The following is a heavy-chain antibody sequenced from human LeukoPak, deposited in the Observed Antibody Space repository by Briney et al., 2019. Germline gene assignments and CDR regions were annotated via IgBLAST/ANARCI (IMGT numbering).Heavy chain of an antibody. CDR3: ATDGVGAGD. V-gene: IGHV1-46*01. D-gene: IGHD1-26*01. J-gene: IGHJ4*02. CDR1: GYTFTSYY. Sequence: ASVKVSCKASGYTFTSYYMHWVRQAPGQGLEWMGIINPSGGSTIYAQKFQGRVTMTEDTSTDTAYMELSSLRSEDTAVYYCATDGVGAGDWGQGTLVTVSS. CDR2: INPSGGST.